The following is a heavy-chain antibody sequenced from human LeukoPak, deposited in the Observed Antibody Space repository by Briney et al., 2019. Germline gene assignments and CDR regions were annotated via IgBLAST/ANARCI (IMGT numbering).Heavy chain of an antibody. CDR3: ARDSPGNWFDP. D-gene: IGHD6-13*01. CDR2: INHSGST. V-gene: IGHV4-34*01. Sequence: PSETLSLTCAVYGGSFSGYYWSWIRQPPGKGLEWIGEINHSGSTNYNPSLKSRVTISVDTSKNQFSLKLSSVTAADTAVYYCARDSPGNWFDPWGQGTLVTVPS. J-gene: IGHJ5*02. CDR1: GGSFSGYY.